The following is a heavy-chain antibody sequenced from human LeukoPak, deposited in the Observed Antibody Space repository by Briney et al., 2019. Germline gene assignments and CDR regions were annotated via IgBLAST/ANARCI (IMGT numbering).Heavy chain of an antibody. J-gene: IGHJ5*02. Sequence: GACVRVSRKASVYTSTGCYTYSVGHDPGQGPVWVGWINPNSGGTNYAQKFQGRVTMTRDTSISTAYMELSRLRSDDTAVYYCARNGDYVLFDPWGQGTLVTVSS. CDR3: ARNGDYVLFDP. D-gene: IGHD4-17*01. CDR2: INPNSGGT. CDR1: VYTSTGCY. V-gene: IGHV1-2*02.